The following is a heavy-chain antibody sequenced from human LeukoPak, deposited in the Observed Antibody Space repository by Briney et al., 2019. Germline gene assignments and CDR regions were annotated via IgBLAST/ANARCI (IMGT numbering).Heavy chain of an antibody. CDR3: ATDRPHNCFDP. V-gene: IGHV1-46*01. CDR2: INPSDGST. Sequence: ASVKVSCKASGYAFAAYYIHWVRQAPGRGLEWVGLINPSDGSTRYAQKFQGRVTMTRDASTSTIYIDLNNLGSDDTAIYYCATDRPHNCFDPWGQGSVVTVSS. J-gene: IGHJ5*02. CDR1: GYAFAAYY.